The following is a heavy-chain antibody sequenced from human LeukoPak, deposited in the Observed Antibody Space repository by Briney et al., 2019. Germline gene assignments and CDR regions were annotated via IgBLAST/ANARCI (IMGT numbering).Heavy chain of an antibody. Sequence: AASVKVSCKASGYTFTGYYMHWVRQAPGQRLEWRGWINPNSGGTNYAQKFQGRVTMTRDTSISTAYMELSRLRSDDTAVYYCARGPHYYDSSGYEYFQLWGQGTLVTVSS. CDR2: INPNSGGT. CDR1: GYTFTGYY. D-gene: IGHD3-22*01. V-gene: IGHV1-2*02. J-gene: IGHJ1*01. CDR3: ARGPHYYDSSGYEYFQL.